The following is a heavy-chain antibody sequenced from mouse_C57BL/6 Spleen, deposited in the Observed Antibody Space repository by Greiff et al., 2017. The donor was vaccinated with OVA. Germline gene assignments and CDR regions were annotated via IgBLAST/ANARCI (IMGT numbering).Heavy chain of an antibody. D-gene: IGHD1-1*01. V-gene: IGHV1-85*01. CDR1: GYTFTSYD. CDR3: ARRGDYYGSSFFY. Sequence: VKLQESGPELVKPGASVKLSCKASGYTFTSYDINWVKQRPGQGLEWIGWIYPRDGSTKYNEKFKGKATLTVDTSSSTAYMELHSLTSEDSAVYFCARRGDYYGSSFFYWGQGTTLTVSS. CDR2: IYPRDGST. J-gene: IGHJ2*01.